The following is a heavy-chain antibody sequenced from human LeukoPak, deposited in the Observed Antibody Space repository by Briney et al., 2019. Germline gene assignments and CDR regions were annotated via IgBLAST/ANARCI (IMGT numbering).Heavy chain of an antibody. J-gene: IGHJ4*02. Sequence: GGSLRHSCAASGFTFSTYGMHWVRQAPGKGLEWVAFIHDDGNNKYHADSVKGRFTISRDNSKNTVDLQMNSLRPEDTAVYYCAKDALTLLRGVIIANDYFFHSWGQGTLVTVTS. CDR2: IHDDGNNK. CDR1: GFTFSTYG. V-gene: IGHV3-30*02. D-gene: IGHD3-10*01. CDR3: AKDALTLLRGVIIANDYFFHS.